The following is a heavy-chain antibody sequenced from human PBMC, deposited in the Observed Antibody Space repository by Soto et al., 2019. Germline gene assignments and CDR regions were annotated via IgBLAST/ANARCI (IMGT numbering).Heavy chain of an antibody. CDR2: ISGSGGST. V-gene: IGHV3-23*01. Sequence: GGSLRLSCAASGFTFSSYAMSWVRQAPGKGLEWVSEISGSGGSTYYADSVKGRFTISRDNSKNTVYMQMNSLRAEDTAVYYCAKEESPYLDYWGQGTPVTVSS. D-gene: IGHD3-10*01. CDR3: AKEESPYLDY. CDR1: GFTFSSYA. J-gene: IGHJ4*02.